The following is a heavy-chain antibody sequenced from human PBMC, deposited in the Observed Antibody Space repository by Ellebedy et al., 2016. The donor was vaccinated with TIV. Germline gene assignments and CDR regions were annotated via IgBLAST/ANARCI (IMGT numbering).Heavy chain of an antibody. V-gene: IGHV1-69*13. D-gene: IGHD2-2*01. CDR1: GGTFSSYA. CDR2: IIPIFGTA. J-gene: IGHJ6*02. Sequence: SVKVSXXASGGTFSSYAISWVRQAPGQGLEWMGGIIPIFGTANYAQKFQGRVTITADESTSTAYMELSSLRSEDTAVYYCASWMPNYYYYGMDVWGQGTTVTVSS. CDR3: ASWMPNYYYYGMDV.